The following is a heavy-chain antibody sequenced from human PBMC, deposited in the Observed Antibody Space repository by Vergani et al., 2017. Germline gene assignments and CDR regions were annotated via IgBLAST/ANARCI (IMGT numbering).Heavy chain of an antibody. D-gene: IGHD5-18*01. V-gene: IGHV3-21*01. CDR2: ISSSSSYI. Sequence: EVQLLESGGGLVQPGGSLRLSCAASGFTFSSYAMSWVRQAPGKGLEWVSSISSSSSYIYYADSVKGRFTISRDNAKNSLYLQMNSLRAEDTAVYYCARGLAYSYGADYWGQGTLVTVSS. CDR3: ARGLAYSYGADY. CDR1: GFTFSSYA. J-gene: IGHJ4*02.